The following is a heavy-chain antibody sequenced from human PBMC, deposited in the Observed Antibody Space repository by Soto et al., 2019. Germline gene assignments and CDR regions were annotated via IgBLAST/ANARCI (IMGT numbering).Heavy chain of an antibody. D-gene: IGHD2-15*01. Sequence: GSLRLSCAASGFTFSDYYMSWIRQAPGKGLEWLSYISGSESTIYYADSVKGRFTISRNNAQNSLSLQLNSLRAEDTAVYYCARASSGGYPSPWPTYDYWGQGTLVTVSS. CDR1: GFTFSDYY. CDR3: ARASSGGYPSPWPTYDY. CDR2: ISGSESTI. J-gene: IGHJ4*02. V-gene: IGHV3-11*01.